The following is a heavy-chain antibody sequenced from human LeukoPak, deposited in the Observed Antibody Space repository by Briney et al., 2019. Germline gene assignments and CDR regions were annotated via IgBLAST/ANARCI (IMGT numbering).Heavy chain of an antibody. V-gene: IGHV3-30*02. CDR2: IRYDGSKK. CDR3: AKDFSYSGSYTGFDH. Sequence: GGSLRLSCAASGFTFSSYGMHWVRQAPGKGLEWVAFIRYDGSKKYYADSVKGRFTFSRDNSKNTLYVQMNSLRAEDTAVYYCAKDFSYSGSYTGFDHWGQGTLVTVSS. J-gene: IGHJ4*02. D-gene: IGHD1-26*01. CDR1: GFTFSSYG.